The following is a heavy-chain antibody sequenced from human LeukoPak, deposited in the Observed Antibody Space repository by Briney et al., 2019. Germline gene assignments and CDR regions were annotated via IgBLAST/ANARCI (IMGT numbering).Heavy chain of an antibody. Sequence: PGKSLTLSCVVSGFTFDNFAMHWVRQPLGKGLEWVAVISHDARTKYYADSMKGRITISRDNSKNTLFLQMNNLRTEDTAVYFCARPSPPGDGYNPPDHWGQGTLVTVS. V-gene: IGHV3-30*04. CDR1: GFTFDNFA. CDR2: ISHDARTK. J-gene: IGHJ5*02. D-gene: IGHD5-24*01. CDR3: ARPSPPGDGYNPPDH.